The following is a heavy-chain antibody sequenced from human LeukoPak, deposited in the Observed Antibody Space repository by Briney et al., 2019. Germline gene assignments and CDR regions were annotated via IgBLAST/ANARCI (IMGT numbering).Heavy chain of an antibody. CDR2: IYNTGST. J-gene: IGHJ5*02. CDR3: ARGGELVPAAMTWFDL. Sequence: SQTLSLTCTVSGGSISSGGDYWSWIRQHPGKGLEWMGYIYNTGSTYYNPSLKSRVIISVDTSKNQFSLKVTSVTAADTAVYYCARGGELVPAAMTWFDLWGQGTLVTVSS. D-gene: IGHD2-2*01. CDR1: GGSISSGGDY. V-gene: IGHV4-31*03.